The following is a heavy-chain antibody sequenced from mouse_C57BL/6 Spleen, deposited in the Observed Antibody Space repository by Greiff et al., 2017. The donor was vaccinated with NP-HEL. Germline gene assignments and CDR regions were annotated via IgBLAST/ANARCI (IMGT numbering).Heavy chain of an antibody. V-gene: IGHV1-42*01. D-gene: IGHD2-3*01. CDR3: ARSDGYYAY. CDR2: INPSTGGT. J-gene: IGHJ3*01. Sequence: EVQLQQSGPELVKPGASVKISCKASGYSFTGYYMNWVKQSPEKSLEWIGEINPSTGGTTYNQKFKAKATLTVDKSSSTAYMQLKSLTSEDSAVYYCARSDGYYAYWGQGTLVTVSA. CDR1: GYSFTGYY.